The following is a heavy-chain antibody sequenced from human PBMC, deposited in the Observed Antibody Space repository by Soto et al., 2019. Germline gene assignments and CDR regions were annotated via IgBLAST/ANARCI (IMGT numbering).Heavy chain of an antibody. J-gene: IGHJ4*02. Sequence: SETLSLTCAVYGGSFSGYYWSWIRQPPGKGLEWIGEINHSGSTNYNPSLKSRVTISVDTSKNQFSLKLSSVTAADTAVYYCARDWSYGSGSYYVIWGQGTLVTVSS. CDR3: ARDWSYGSGSYYVI. D-gene: IGHD3-10*01. CDR1: GGSFSGYY. CDR2: INHSGST. V-gene: IGHV4-34*01.